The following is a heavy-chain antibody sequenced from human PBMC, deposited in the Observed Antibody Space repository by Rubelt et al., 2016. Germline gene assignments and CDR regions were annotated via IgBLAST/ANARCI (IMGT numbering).Heavy chain of an antibody. CDR2: IIPIFGTA. J-gene: IGHJ4*02. V-gene: IGHV1-69*01. D-gene: IGHD5-12*01. Sequence: VRGIIPIFGTANYAQKFQGRVTITADESTSTAYMELSSLRSEDTAVYYCAREVVATTDHHHDYWGQGTLVTVSS. CDR3: AREVVATTDHHHDY.